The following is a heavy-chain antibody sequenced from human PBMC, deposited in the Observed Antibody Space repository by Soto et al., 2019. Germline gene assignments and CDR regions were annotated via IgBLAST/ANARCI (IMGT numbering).Heavy chain of an antibody. CDR2: IWYDGSNK. J-gene: IGHJ4*02. CDR3: ARGLEYDFWSGYQGAFDY. V-gene: IGHV3-33*01. D-gene: IGHD3-3*01. CDR1: GFTFSSYG. Sequence: QVQLVESGGGVVQPGRSLRLSCAASGFTFSSYGMHWVRQAPGKGLEWVAVIWYDGSNKYYADSVKGRFTISRDNSKNTLYLQMNSLRAEDTAVYYCARGLEYDFWSGYQGAFDYWGQGTLVTVSS.